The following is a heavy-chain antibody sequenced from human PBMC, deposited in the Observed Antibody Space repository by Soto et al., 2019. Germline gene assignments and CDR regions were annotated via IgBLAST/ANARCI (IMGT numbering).Heavy chain of an antibody. CDR1: GGSISYNSYD. D-gene: IGHD3-3*01. CDR3: ARDFAYFDS. J-gene: IGHJ4*02. Sequence: SETLSLTCSVSGGSISYNSYDWGWIRQPPGKGLEWIGGIFYTGTTYYSPSLKDRVTMSMDTSKNSFSVNLTSVTAADTAVYFCARDFAYFDSWGQGTLVTVSS. CDR2: IFYTGTT. V-gene: IGHV4-39*02.